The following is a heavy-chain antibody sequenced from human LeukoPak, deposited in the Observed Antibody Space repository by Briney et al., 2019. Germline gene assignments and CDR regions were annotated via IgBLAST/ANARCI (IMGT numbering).Heavy chain of an antibody. CDR3: ARVSRAVPH. Sequence: SVKVSCKASGGTFITYAISWVRQAPGQGLVWMGGIIPIFGTANYAQKFQGRVTITADESTSTAYMELSSLRSEDTAVYYCARVSRAVPHWGQGTLVTVSS. V-gene: IGHV1-69*01. CDR1: GGTFITYA. D-gene: IGHD2/OR15-2a*01. CDR2: IIPIFGTA. J-gene: IGHJ1*01.